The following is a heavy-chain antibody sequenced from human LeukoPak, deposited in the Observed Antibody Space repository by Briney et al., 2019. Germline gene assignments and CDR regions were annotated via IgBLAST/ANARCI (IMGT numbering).Heavy chain of an antibody. CDR1: GGSISSYY. Sequence: SETLSLTCTVSGGSISSYYWSWIRQPPGKGLXWXGYIYYSGSTNYNPSLKSRVTISVDTSKNQFSLKLSSVTAADTAVYYCARHYSSSWYVRYFDYWGQGTLVTVSS. CDR2: IYYSGST. J-gene: IGHJ4*02. CDR3: ARHYSSSWYVRYFDY. D-gene: IGHD6-13*01. V-gene: IGHV4-59*08.